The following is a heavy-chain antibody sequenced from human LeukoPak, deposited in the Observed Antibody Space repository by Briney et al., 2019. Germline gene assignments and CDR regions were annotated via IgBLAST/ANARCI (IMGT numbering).Heavy chain of an antibody. J-gene: IGHJ4*02. CDR2: INPNSGGT. Sequence: ASVKVSCKASGYTFTGYYMHWVRQAPGQGLEWMGRINPNSGGTNYAQKFQGRVTMTRDTSISTAYMELSRLRSDDTAVYCCARDLFYYDSSGYYYMEDYWGQGTLVTVSS. V-gene: IGHV1-2*06. CDR1: GYTFTGYY. D-gene: IGHD3-22*01. CDR3: ARDLFYYDSSGYYYMEDY.